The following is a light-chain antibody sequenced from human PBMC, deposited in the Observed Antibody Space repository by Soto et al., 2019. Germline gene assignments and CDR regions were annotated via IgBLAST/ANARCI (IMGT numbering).Light chain of an antibody. CDR2: NNN. V-gene: IGLV1-51*01. CDR1: RSNIGNNY. Sequence: QSVLTQPPSVSAAPGQKVTISCSGSRSNIGNNYVAWYQQFPGTVPKLLIYNNNGRPSGTPDRFSGSASGTSATLTITGPQPGDEADYFCVTWDTSLRTVVIGGGTKLTVL. J-gene: IGLJ3*02. CDR3: VTWDTSLRTVV.